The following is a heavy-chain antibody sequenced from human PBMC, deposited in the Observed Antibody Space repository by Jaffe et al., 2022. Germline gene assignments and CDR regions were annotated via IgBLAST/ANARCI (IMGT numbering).Heavy chain of an antibody. CDR1: GYTFTDYA. CDR3: VRELAVAANVY. V-gene: IGHV7-4-1*02. D-gene: IGHD6-19*01. CDR2: INTDTGKP. J-gene: IGHJ4*02. Sequence: QVQLVQSGSELKKPGASVILSCKASGYTFTDYALNWVRQAPGQGLEWMGWINTDTGKPTYGQGFTGRFVFSLDTSVTTAYLEITSLKTEDTAMYFCVRELAVAANVYWGQGTPVTVSS.